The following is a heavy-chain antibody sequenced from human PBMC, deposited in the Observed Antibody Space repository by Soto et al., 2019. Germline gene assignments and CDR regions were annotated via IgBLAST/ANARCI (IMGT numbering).Heavy chain of an antibody. V-gene: IGHV1-69*02. CDR1: GGTFRNYP. CDR2: IFPLTDIP. J-gene: IGHJ4*02. Sequence: QVQLVQSGTEVKKPGSSVKVSCKASGGTFRNYPINWVRQAPGQGLEWMGSIFPLTDIPDYAQNFQARLTISAYKSTSTAYMDLSSLTSDDTAMYFCARGPLVVLNYFESWGQGTLVTVSS. CDR3: ARGPLVVLNYFES.